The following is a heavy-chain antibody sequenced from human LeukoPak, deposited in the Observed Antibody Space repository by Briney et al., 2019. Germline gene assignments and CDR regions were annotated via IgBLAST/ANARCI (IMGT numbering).Heavy chain of an antibody. Sequence: SETLSLTCTVSGGSISSSSYYWGWIRQPPGKGLEWIGSIYYSGSTYYNPSLKSRVTISVDTSKNQFSLKLSSVTAADTAVYYCARSPLIVVMVAADAFDIWGQGTMVTVSS. J-gene: IGHJ3*02. CDR2: IYYSGST. CDR3: ARSPLIVVMVAADAFDI. CDR1: GGSISSSSYY. V-gene: IGHV4-39*01. D-gene: IGHD2-15*01.